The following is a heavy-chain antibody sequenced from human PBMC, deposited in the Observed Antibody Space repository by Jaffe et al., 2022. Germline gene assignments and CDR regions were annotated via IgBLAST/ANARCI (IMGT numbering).Heavy chain of an antibody. CDR1: GGSISSYY. CDR2: IYYSGST. D-gene: IGHD3-9*01. J-gene: IGHJ6*03. CDR3: ARDGYDILTGWGYYMDV. Sequence: QVQLQESGPGLVKPSETLSLTCTVSGGSISSYYWSWIRQPPGKGLEWIGYIYYSGSTNYNPSLKSRVTISVDTSKNQFSLKLSSVTAADTAVYYCARDGYDILTGWGYYMDVWGKGTTVTVSS. V-gene: IGHV4-59*01.